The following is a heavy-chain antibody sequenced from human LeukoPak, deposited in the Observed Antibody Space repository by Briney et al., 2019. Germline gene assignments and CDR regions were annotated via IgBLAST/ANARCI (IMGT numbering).Heavy chain of an antibody. V-gene: IGHV4-39*07. J-gene: IGHJ6*03. Sequence: SETLSLTCTVSGGSISSSSYYWGWIRQPPGKGLEWIGSIYYSGSTNYNPSLKSRVTISVDTSKNQFSLKLSSVTAADTAVYYCARGGYGSGSYHHPKNYYYYYMDVWGKGTTVTISS. CDR3: ARGGYGSGSYHHPKNYYYYYMDV. CDR1: GGSISSSSYY. CDR2: IYYSGST. D-gene: IGHD3-10*01.